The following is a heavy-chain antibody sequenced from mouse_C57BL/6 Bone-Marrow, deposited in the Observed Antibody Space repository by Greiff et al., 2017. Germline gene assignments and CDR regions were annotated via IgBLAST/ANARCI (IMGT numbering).Heavy chain of an antibody. CDR3: ARSNYVSYYAMDY. Sequence: QVQLKQPGAELVRPGSSVKLSCKASGYTFTSYWMDWVKQRPGQGLEWIGNIYPSDSETHYNQKFKDKATLTVDKSSSTAYMQLSSLTSEDSAVYYCARSNYVSYYAMDYWGQGTTVTVSS. V-gene: IGHV1-61*01. J-gene: IGHJ4*01. CDR2: IYPSDSET. D-gene: IGHD2-5*01. CDR1: GYTFTSYW.